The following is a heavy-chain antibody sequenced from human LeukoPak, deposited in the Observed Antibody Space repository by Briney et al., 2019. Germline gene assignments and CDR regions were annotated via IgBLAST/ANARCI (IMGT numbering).Heavy chain of an antibody. CDR1: GFTFSTFG. D-gene: IGHD6-19*01. V-gene: IGHV3-30*02. J-gene: IGHJ4*02. CDR2: IRFDGSDK. CDR3: AKSHIAVGGNHFQY. Sequence: PGGSLRLSCVASGFTFSTFGMHWVRQAPGKGMEWVAFIRFDGSDKYSADFVKGRFVISRDNSKNTPYLQMNNVRIEDTGVYYCAKSHIAVGGNHFQYWGQGTLLTVSS.